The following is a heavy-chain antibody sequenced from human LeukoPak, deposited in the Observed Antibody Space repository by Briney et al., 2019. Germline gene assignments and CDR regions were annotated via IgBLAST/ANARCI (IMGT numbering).Heavy chain of an antibody. CDR3: ARDSYSTY. CDR2: IHNGGNT. J-gene: IGHJ4*02. D-gene: IGHD2-21*01. Sequence: PGGSLRLSCVASGLSIRNHYMSWVRQAPRKGLEWVSIIHNGGNTYYADSMKGRFTVSRDDSKNTLYLQMNSLRVEDTAVYYCARDSYSTYWGQGTLVTVSS. V-gene: IGHV3-66*01. CDR1: GLSIRNHY.